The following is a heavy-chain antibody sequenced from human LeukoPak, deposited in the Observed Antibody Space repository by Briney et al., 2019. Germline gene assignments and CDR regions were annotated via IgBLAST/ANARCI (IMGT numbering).Heavy chain of an antibody. Sequence: GGSLRLSCTASGFTFGDYAMSWVRQAPGKGLEWVSSISSSSSYIYYADSVKGRFTISRDNAKNSLYLQMNSLRAEDTAVYYCATTRGFDWLEAGYFDYWGQGTLVTVSS. CDR2: ISSSSSYI. V-gene: IGHV3-21*01. CDR1: GFTFGDYA. CDR3: ATTRGFDWLEAGYFDY. D-gene: IGHD3-9*01. J-gene: IGHJ4*02.